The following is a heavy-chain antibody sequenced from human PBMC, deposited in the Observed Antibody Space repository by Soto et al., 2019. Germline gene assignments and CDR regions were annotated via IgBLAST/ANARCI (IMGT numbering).Heavy chain of an antibody. D-gene: IGHD5-12*01. CDR1: GFTFSSYA. V-gene: IGHV3-23*01. CDR2: ISGSGGST. Sequence: GGSLRLSCAASGFTFSSYAMCWVRQAPGKGLEWVSAISGSGGSTYYADSVKGRFTISRGNSKNTLYLQMNSLRAEDTAVYYCAKIGGYNQYYFDYWGQGTLGTGFS. J-gene: IGHJ4*02. CDR3: AKIGGYNQYYFDY.